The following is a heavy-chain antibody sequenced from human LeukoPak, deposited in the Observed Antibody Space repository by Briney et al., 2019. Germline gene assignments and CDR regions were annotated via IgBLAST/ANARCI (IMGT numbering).Heavy chain of an antibody. CDR2: IDYSGST. V-gene: IGHV4-38-2*02. Sequence: NPSETLSLTCTVSGYSISSGYYWGWIRQPPGKGLEWIATIDYSGSTYYNPSLKSQVTISVETSRNQFSLKLSSVTAADTAVYYCARSKWASSSSGIDYWGQGTLVSVFS. CDR1: GYSISSGYY. CDR3: ARSKWASSSSGIDY. J-gene: IGHJ4*02. D-gene: IGHD6-6*01.